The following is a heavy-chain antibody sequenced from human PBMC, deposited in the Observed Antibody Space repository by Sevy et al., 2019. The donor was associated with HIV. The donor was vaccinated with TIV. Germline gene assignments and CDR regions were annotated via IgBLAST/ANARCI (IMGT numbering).Heavy chain of an antibody. V-gene: IGHV3-11*01. Sequence: GGSLRLSCAASGFAFSAFYMTWFRQSPGKGLEWVSHVDPSGTITFYADSVKGRFTVSRDNAKNSLFLEMHSLRADDTALYYCARGDSYGSFWGQGTSVTVSS. CDR2: VDPSGTIT. J-gene: IGHJ4*02. CDR3: ARGDSYGSF. CDR1: GFAFSAFY. D-gene: IGHD5-18*01.